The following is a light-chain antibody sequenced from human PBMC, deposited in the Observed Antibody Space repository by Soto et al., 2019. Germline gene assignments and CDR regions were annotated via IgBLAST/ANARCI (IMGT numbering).Light chain of an antibody. CDR2: WAS. CDR1: QSVLHTADNRNY. J-gene: IGKJ3*01. V-gene: IGKV4-1*01. Sequence: DIVMTQSPDYLPLSLGERATINCKSSQSVLHTADNRNYLAWYQQKPGQPPKLLIYWASTREFGVPDRFSGGGSGTDFTLTISTLQAEDVAVYYCQQYYTTPLTFGPGTKVDIK. CDR3: QQYYTTPLT.